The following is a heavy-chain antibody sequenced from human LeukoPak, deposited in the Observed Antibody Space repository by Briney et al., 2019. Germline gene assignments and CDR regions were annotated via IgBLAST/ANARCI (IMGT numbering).Heavy chain of an antibody. CDR2: IYDSGTT. CDR3: ARGGDRRGFDY. J-gene: IGHJ4*02. CDR1: GGSISDGGYY. D-gene: IGHD1-14*01. Sequence: PSETLSLTCTVSGGSISDGGYYWSWIRQHPGKGLEWIGYIYDSGTTYYSPALQSRVTISVDTSDNKFSLKLKSLTAADTAVYYCARGGDRRGFDYWGLGTLVTVPS. V-gene: IGHV4-31*03.